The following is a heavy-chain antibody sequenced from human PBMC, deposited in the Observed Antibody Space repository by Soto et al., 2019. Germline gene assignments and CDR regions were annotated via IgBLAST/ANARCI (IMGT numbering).Heavy chain of an antibody. Sequence: QVQLLQSGAEVKKPGTSVRVYCRASGYTFKDYDINWVRRAPGQGLEWMGWMNPNSGNTAYARKFHDRLTMTRSVSARTAFMELSSLTPEDTAVYYCARRMTWRLWCFDLWGSGTQVTVSS. V-gene: IGHV1-8*01. D-gene: IGHD2-8*01. CDR3: ARRMTWRLWCFDL. CDR2: MNPNSGNT. CDR1: GYTFKDYD. J-gene: IGHJ2*01.